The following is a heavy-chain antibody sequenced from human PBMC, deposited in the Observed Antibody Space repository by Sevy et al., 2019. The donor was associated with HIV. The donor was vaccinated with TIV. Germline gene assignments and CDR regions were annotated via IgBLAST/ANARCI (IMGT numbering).Heavy chain of an antibody. Sequence: GGSLRLSCAASGFTFSSYWMSWVRQAPGKGLKWVANIKQDGSEKYYVDSVKGRFTISRDNAKNSLYLQMNSLRAEDTAVYYCARARLRWSYYFDYWGQGTLVTVSS. J-gene: IGHJ4*02. CDR1: GFTFSSYW. CDR3: ARARLRWSYYFDY. D-gene: IGHD4-17*01. V-gene: IGHV3-7*03. CDR2: IKQDGSEK.